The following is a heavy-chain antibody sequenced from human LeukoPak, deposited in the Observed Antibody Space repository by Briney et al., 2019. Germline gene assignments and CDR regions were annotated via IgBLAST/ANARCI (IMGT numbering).Heavy chain of an antibody. J-gene: IGHJ4*02. CDR2: IHYTGST. CDR1: GDSISSSSYY. Sequence: SETLSLTCTVSGDSISSSSYYWVWLRQPPGKGLEWIATIHYTGSTYYNPSLKSRVTISVDTSKNQFSLKLSSVTAADKAMYYCARYWGPYDNSGAYFDYWGQGTLVTVSS. CDR3: ARYWGPYDNSGAYFDY. V-gene: IGHV4-39*01. D-gene: IGHD3-22*01.